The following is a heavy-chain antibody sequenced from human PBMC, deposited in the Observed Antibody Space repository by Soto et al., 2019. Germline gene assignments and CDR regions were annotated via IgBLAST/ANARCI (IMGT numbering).Heavy chain of an antibody. CDR3: PRDNDRPQLGSNYYYILDV. CDR1: GGTFSSSA. Sequence: QVQLVQSGAEMKEPGSSVKVSCKTSGGTFSSSAISWLRQAPGQGLEWMGGIIPLFRTPDYAQKFQGRVTIAPVESTSTSYMVLSSLRSEDSAVYYRPRDNDRPQLGSNYYYILDVWGQGTTITVSS. CDR2: IIPLFRTP. J-gene: IGHJ6*02. V-gene: IGHV1-69*05. D-gene: IGHD3-9*01.